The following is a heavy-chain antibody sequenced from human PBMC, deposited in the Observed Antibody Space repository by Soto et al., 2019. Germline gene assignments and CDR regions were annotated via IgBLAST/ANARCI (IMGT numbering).Heavy chain of an antibody. CDR1: VFIFSSYA. J-gene: IGHJ4*02. V-gene: IGHV3-23*01. Sequence: XGSLRLSCESSVFIFSSYAMNWVRHAPGKGLQWVSSITGSSDYTSYIASVKGRFTISRDNSKNTLYLQMNSLRAEDTAVYFCATEQTTGPPYALDYWSPATLRTRSS. D-gene: IGHD2-8*02. CDR3: ATEQTTGPPYALDY. CDR2: ITGSSDYT.